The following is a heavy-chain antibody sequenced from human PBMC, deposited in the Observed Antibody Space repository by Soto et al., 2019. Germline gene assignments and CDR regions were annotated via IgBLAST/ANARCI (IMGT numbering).Heavy chain of an antibody. CDR3: ARDDIPGVAVATYGLDV. V-gene: IGHV3-33*01. CDR1: GFTFRNYG. D-gene: IGHD6-19*01. CDR2: IWYDESRE. J-gene: IGHJ6*02. Sequence: GGSLRLSCAASGFTFRNYGMHWVRQAPGKGLEWVAVIWYDESREYYADSVKGRFTISRDNSKNTLYLQMNSLRAEDTAVYYCARDDIPGVAVATYGLDVWGQGTTVTVSS.